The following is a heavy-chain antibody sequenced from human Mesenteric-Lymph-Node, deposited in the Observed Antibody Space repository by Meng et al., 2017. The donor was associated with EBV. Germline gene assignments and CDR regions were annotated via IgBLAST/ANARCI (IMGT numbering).Heavy chain of an antibody. CDR2: IYYSGNT. J-gene: IGHJ4*02. CDR3: ARLIYSGNNYPTVFDY. D-gene: IGHD5-12*01. CDR1: AIGSANY. Sequence: QVQLEAPGPGIVNPSETLSLTFTVSAIGSANYWCWIHQPPGKGLEWVGYIYYSGNTYYYPSLKSRLTMSIDTSKGQFSLKLASVTAADTAVYYCARLIYSGNNYPTVFDYWGQGTLVTVSS. V-gene: IGHV4-30-4*01.